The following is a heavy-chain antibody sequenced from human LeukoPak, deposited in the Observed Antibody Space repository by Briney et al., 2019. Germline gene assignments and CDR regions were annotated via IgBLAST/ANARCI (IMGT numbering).Heavy chain of an antibody. J-gene: IGHJ2*01. CDR1: GYTFTDYY. CDR2: INPNSGGT. Sequence: ASVKVSCKASGYTFTDYYIHWVRQAPGQGLEWMGWINPNSGGTDYAQKFQGRVTMTRDTSISTAYMELSRLTSDDTAVYYCARSNWYSSGWRYFDLWGRGTLVTVSS. V-gene: IGHV1-2*02. D-gene: IGHD6-19*01. CDR3: ARSNWYSSGWRYFDL.